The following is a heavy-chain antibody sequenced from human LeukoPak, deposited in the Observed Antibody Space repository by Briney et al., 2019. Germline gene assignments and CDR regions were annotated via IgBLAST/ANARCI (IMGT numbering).Heavy chain of an antibody. CDR2: IYYSENT. D-gene: IGHD4-17*01. J-gene: IGHJ4*02. Sequence: SETLSLTCTVSGGSISSYYWSWIRQPPGKGLEWIGYIYYSENTNYNPSLKSRITISVDTSKNQFSLKLSSVTAADTAVYYCARGRYYFDYWGQGTLVTVSS. CDR3: ARGRYYFDY. CDR1: GGSISSYY. V-gene: IGHV4-59*01.